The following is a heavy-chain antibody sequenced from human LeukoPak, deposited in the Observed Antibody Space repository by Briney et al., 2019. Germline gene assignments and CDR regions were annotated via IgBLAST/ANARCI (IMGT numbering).Heavy chain of an antibody. J-gene: IGHJ4*02. D-gene: IGHD6-13*01. CDR2: INPSGGST. V-gene: IGHV1-46*01. Sequence: ASVKVSCKASGYTFTSYYMHWVRQAPGQGLEWMGIINPSGGSTSYAQKFQGRVTMTRDMSTSTVYMELSSLTSEDTAVYYCAVIAPLFDYWGQGTLVTVSS. CDR3: AVIAPLFDY. CDR1: GYTFTSYY.